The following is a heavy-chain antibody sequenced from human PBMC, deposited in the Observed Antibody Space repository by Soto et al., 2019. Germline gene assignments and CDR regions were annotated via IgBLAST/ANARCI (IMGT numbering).Heavy chain of an antibody. D-gene: IGHD3-22*01. CDR1: GGSISSYY. CDR2: IYYSGST. Sequence: SETLSLTCTVSGGSISSYYWSWIRQPPGKGLEWIGYIYYSGSTNYNPSLKSRVTISVDTSKNQFSLKLSSLTAADTAVYYFASEIVYDSSGYSGYWGRGTLGTVSS. CDR3: ASEIVYDSSGYSGY. J-gene: IGHJ4*02. V-gene: IGHV4-59*01.